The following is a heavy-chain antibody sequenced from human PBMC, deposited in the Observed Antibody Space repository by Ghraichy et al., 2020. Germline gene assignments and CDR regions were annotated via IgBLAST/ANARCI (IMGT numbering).Heavy chain of an antibody. J-gene: IGHJ3*02. D-gene: IGHD6-19*01. V-gene: IGHV3-30*02. CDR2: IRDDGSNK. CDR3: AKDPRMAVSGDQVNDAFAI. CDR1: GFTFSSYA. Sequence: GGSLRLSCAASGFTFSSYAMHWVRQAPGKGLEWVSFIRDDGSNKYYADSVKGRFTISRDNSKNTLYLQMNSLRAEDTAVYYCAKDPRMAVSGDQVNDAFAIWGPGRMVTVSS.